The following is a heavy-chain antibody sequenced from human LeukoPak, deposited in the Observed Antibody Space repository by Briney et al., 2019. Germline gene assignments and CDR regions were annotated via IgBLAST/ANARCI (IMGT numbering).Heavy chain of an antibody. CDR2: IKLDGSEK. CDR1: GFTFGKYW. J-gene: IGHJ4*02. V-gene: IGHV3-7*03. CDR3: ARDQYDTWSRRGNFDS. D-gene: IGHD3-3*01. Sequence: PAGGSLRLSCVAPGFTFGKYWMSWVRQAPGKGLEWVANIKLDGSEKNYVASVKGRFTISRDNTKNSLYLQMNSLRVEDTAVFYCARDQYDTWSRRGNFDSWGQGTLVIVSS.